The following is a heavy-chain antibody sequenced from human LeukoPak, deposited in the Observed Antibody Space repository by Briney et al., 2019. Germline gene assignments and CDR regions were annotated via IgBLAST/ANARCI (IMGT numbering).Heavy chain of an antibody. J-gene: IGHJ3*02. V-gene: IGHV4-38-2*01. CDR1: SYSISSDYY. CDR3: ARHSQWGLVPWTFDI. D-gene: IGHD2-21*01. CDR2: IFHSGST. Sequence: PSETLSLTCAVSSYSISSDYYWGWIQQPPGKGLEWIGTIFHSGSTYYNPSLVSRVSMSVDTSKNQFSLKLYSVTAADTAVYSCARHSQWGLVPWTFDIWGRGTMVTVSS.